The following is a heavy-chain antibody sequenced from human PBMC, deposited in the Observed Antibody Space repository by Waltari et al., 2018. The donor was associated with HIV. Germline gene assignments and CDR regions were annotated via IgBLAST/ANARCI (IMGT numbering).Heavy chain of an antibody. V-gene: IGHV4-59*01. CDR1: GASISNYY. J-gene: IGHJ5*02. CDR3: ARQTQAYGSGSYSPDNWFDP. Sequence: QVQLQESGPGLVKPSETLSLTCTVSGASISNYYWSWIRQPPGKGLEWIGYIYYSGSTNDTPTLKRRVTISVHTSKNQFSLNRSSVTAADTAVYYCARQTQAYGSGSYSPDNWFDPWGQGTLVTVSS. D-gene: IGHD3-10*01. CDR2: IYYSGST.